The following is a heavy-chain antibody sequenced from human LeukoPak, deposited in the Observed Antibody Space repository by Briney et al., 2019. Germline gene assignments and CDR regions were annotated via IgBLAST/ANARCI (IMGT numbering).Heavy chain of an antibody. D-gene: IGHD3-16*01. J-gene: IGHJ3*01. V-gene: IGHV4-4*07. CDR2: IFASGST. CDR1: GGSISNYY. CDR3: ARRFRTGGDLHHDAYDV. Sequence: PSETLSLTCTVSGGSISNYYWTWIRQPADKGLEYIGRIFASGSTKYNPSLNPSLKSRVTMSADTSENQVSLKLTSVTAADTAVYYCARRFRTGGDLHHDAYDVWGQGTVVTVSS.